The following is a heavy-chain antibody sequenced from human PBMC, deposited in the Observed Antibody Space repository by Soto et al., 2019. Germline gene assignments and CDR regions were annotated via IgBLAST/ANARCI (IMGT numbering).Heavy chain of an antibody. Sequence: ASVKVSCKASGYTFTSYGISWVRQAPGQGLEWMGWISAYNGNTNYAQKLQGRVTMTTDTSTSTAYMELRSLRSDDTAVYYCARDCSSTSCYRATGQNDAFDIWGQGTMVTVSS. D-gene: IGHD2-2*01. CDR3: ARDCSSTSCYRATGQNDAFDI. CDR1: GYTFTSYG. J-gene: IGHJ3*02. CDR2: ISAYNGNT. V-gene: IGHV1-18*01.